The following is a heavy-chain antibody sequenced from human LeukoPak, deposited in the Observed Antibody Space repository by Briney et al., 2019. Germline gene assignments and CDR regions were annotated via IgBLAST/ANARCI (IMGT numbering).Heavy chain of an antibody. CDR1: GGSFSGYY. CDR2: INHSGST. CDR3: ARGKPTPADDAFDI. Sequence: SETLSLTCAVYGGSFSGYYWSWIRQPPGKGLEWIGEINHSGSTNYNPSLKSRVTISVDTSENQFSLKLSSVTAADTAVYYCARGKPTPADDAFDIWGQGTMVTVSS. V-gene: IGHV4-34*01. J-gene: IGHJ3*02.